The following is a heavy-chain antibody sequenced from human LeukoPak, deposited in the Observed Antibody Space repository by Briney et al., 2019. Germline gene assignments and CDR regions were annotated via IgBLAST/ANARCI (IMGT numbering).Heavy chain of an antibody. Sequence: LSGGSLRLSCVGSGFSFDDYALHWVRQAPGKGLEWVSSINWNSDNIRYADSVKGRFTISRDNANNSLYLQMNSLTTADTALYFRAKVRQQLMLRAYFDTWGQGTLVTVSS. J-gene: IGHJ4*02. CDR1: GFSFDDYA. D-gene: IGHD6-13*01. CDR2: INWNSDNI. CDR3: AKVRQQLMLRAYFDT. V-gene: IGHV3-9*01.